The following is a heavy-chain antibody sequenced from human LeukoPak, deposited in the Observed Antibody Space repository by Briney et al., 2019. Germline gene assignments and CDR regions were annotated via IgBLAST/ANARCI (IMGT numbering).Heavy chain of an antibody. CDR1: GYTFTSYG. V-gene: IGHV1-18*01. J-gene: IGHJ4*02. Sequence: ASVKVSCKASGYTFTSYGISWVRQAPGQGLEWMGWISAYDGNTNYAQKLQGRVTMTTGTSTSTAYMELRSLRSDDTAVYYCARDSRDGYNLGFDYWGQGTLVTVSS. D-gene: IGHD5-24*01. CDR3: ARDSRDGYNLGFDY. CDR2: ISAYDGNT.